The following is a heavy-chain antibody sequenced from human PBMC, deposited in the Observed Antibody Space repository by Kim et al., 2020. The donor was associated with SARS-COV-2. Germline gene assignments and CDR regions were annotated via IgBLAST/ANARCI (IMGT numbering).Heavy chain of an antibody. D-gene: IGHD1-1*01. J-gene: IGHJ3*01. V-gene: IGHV3-48*04. CDR1: GFNFNIYS. Sequence: GGSLRLSCAASGFNFNIYSMNWVRQAPGKGLEWVSSITSDRNTISYADSVRGRFTVSRDNAKNSLFLHMNSLRGEDTAVYHCARSVEGAFDLLGQGTMVT. CDR2: ITSDRNTI. CDR3: ARSVEGAFDL.